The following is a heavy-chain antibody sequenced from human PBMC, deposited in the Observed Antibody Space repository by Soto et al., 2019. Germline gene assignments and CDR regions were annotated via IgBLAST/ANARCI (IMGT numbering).Heavy chain of an antibody. V-gene: IGHV4-4*02. J-gene: IGHJ4*02. CDR3: ARELRFLEWPGHAGPDY. D-gene: IGHD3-3*01. CDR1: GGSISSSNW. Sequence: QVQLQESGPGLVKPSGTLSLTCAVSGGSISSSNWWSWVRQPPGKGLEWIGEIYHSGSTNYNPSLKRRVTISVDKSKNQFSLKLSSVTAADTAVYYCARELRFLEWPGHAGPDYWGQGTLVTVSS. CDR2: IYHSGST.